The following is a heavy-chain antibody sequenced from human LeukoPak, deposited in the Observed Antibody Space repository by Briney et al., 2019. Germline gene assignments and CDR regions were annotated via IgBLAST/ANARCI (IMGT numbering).Heavy chain of an antibody. CDR3: AKDKAVVAPYYFDY. CDR1: GFTFDDYA. CDR2: TSGDGGST. J-gene: IGHJ4*02. Sequence: AGGSLRLSCAASGFTFDDYAMHWVRQAPGKGLEWVSLTSGDGGSTYYADSVKGRFTISRDNSKNSLYLQMNSLRGEDTALYYCAKDKAVVAPYYFDYWGQGTLVTVSS. V-gene: IGHV3-43*02. D-gene: IGHD2-15*01.